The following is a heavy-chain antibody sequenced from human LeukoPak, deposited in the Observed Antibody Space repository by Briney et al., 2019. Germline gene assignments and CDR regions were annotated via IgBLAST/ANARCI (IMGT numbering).Heavy chain of an antibody. CDR1: GGSISSSSYY. J-gene: IGHJ5*02. D-gene: IGHD2/OR15-2a*01. Sequence: SETLSLTCTVSGGSISSSSYYWGWIRQPPGKGLEWIGSIYYSGSTYYNPSLKSRVTISVDTSKNQFSLKLSSVTAADTAMYFCARYYYAYNWFDPWGQGTLVTVSS. CDR2: IYYSGST. V-gene: IGHV4-39*07. CDR3: ARYYYAYNWFDP.